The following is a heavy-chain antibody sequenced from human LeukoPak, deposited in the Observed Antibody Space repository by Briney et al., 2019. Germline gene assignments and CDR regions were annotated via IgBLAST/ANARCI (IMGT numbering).Heavy chain of an antibody. J-gene: IGHJ4*02. D-gene: IGHD6-19*01. Sequence: GGSLRLSCAASGFTCSSYWMSWVRQAPGKGLEWVANIKQDGSEKYYVDSVKGRFTISRDNAKNSLYLQMNSLRAEDTAVYYCARDLGNIAVAATHFDYWGQGTLVTVSS. CDR3: ARDLGNIAVAATHFDY. CDR1: GFTCSSYW. V-gene: IGHV3-7*01. CDR2: IKQDGSEK.